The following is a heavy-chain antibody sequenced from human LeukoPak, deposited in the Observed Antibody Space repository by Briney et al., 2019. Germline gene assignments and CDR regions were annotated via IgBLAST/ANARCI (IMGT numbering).Heavy chain of an antibody. CDR3: AKDGGSFSHDY. Sequence: GGSLRLSCAASGFTFSEYGVSWVRQAPGEGLEWISTIGASGGSTYYADSVKGRFTIFRDNSETTVSLQMNSLRAEDTAVYYCAKDGGSFSHDYWGQGTLVTVSS. CDR2: IGASGGST. V-gene: IGHV3-23*01. J-gene: IGHJ4*02. CDR1: GFTFSEYG. D-gene: IGHD1-26*01.